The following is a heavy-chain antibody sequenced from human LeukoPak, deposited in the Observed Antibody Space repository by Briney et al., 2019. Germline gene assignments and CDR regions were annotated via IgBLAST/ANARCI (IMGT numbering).Heavy chain of an antibody. CDR3: ARGNPYCSGGSCYPDAFDV. D-gene: IGHD2-15*01. Sequence: PGGSLRLSCTASGFTFGGYAMTWARQAPGKGLEWVSFISSSFSYIYYADSVKGRFTISRDNAKNSLYLQMNSLRAEDTAVYYCARGNPYCSGGSCYPDAFDVWGRGTMVTVSS. CDR2: ISSSFSYI. CDR1: GFTFGGYA. V-gene: IGHV3-21*06. J-gene: IGHJ3*01.